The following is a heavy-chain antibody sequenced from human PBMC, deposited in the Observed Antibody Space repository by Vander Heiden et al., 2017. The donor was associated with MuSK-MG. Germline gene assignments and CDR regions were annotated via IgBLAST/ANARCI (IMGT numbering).Heavy chain of an antibody. D-gene: IGHD1-7*01. CDR2: IYPGDSDT. CDR3: ARTPGTSWSYYFDL. Sequence: VQLVQSEVEVNTPGKSMTISCQGSGYDFPKHWIGWVRQMPGKGLEWMGVIYPGDSDTRYNPSFQGQVTISADKSNSTAYLQWTSLKASDTARYFCARTPGTSWSYYFDLWGQGTLVSVSS. CDR1: GYDFPKHW. J-gene: IGHJ4*02. V-gene: IGHV5-51*01.